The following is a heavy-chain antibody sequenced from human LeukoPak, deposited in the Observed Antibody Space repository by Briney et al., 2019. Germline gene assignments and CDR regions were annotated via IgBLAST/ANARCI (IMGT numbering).Heavy chain of an antibody. CDR3: ASLLPGVTPFDAFDI. Sequence: ASVKVSCKVSGYTLTELSMHWVRQAPGKGLEWMGGFDPEDGETIYAQKFQGRVTMTEDTSTDTAYMELSSLRSEDTAVYYCASLLPGVTPFDAFDIWGQGAMVTVSS. V-gene: IGHV1-24*01. D-gene: IGHD4-23*01. J-gene: IGHJ3*02. CDR1: GYTLTELS. CDR2: FDPEDGET.